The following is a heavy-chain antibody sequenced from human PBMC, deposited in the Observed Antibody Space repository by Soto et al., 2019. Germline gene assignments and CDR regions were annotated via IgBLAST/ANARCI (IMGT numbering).Heavy chain of an antibody. D-gene: IGHD5-18*01. Sequence: LSLTCTVSGGSIRSGGYYWSWVRQNPRRGLEWIGNIYYSGNTYYNPSLKSRLTISVDTSKNQFSLNLSSVTAADTAVYYCARDRLMATAGTARHYFGLDVWGQGNPGHRLL. CDR2: IYYSGNT. CDR1: GGSIRSGGYY. J-gene: IGHJ6*02. V-gene: IGHV4-31*03. CDR3: ARDRLMATAGTARHYFGLDV.